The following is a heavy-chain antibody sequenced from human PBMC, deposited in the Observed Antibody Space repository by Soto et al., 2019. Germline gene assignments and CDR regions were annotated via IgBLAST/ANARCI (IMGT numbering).Heavy chain of an antibody. Sequence: QVQLQESGPGLVKPSQTLSLTCTVSGGSISSGDYYWSWIRQPPGKGLEWIGYIYYSGSTYYNPSLKSRVTISVDTSKNQFSLKLSSVTAADTAVYYCARLRHITMIKGYYFDYWGQGTLVTVSS. CDR3: ARLRHITMIKGYYFDY. CDR2: IYYSGST. V-gene: IGHV4-30-4*01. CDR1: GGSISSGDYY. D-gene: IGHD3-22*01. J-gene: IGHJ4*02.